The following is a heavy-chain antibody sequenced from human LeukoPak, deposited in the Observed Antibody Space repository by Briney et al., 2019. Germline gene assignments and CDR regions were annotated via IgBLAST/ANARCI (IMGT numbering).Heavy chain of an antibody. CDR3: ARGPLGEVGIVRMDV. V-gene: IGHV1-8*01. Sequence: ASVKVSCKASGYTFTSYDINWVRQATGRGLEWMGWMNPNSGNTGYAQNFQGRVTMTRNTSITTAYMELSSLISEDTAVYYCARGPLGEVGIVRMDVWGQGTTVTVSS. CDR1: GYTFTSYD. CDR2: MNPNSGNT. J-gene: IGHJ6*02. D-gene: IGHD1-26*01.